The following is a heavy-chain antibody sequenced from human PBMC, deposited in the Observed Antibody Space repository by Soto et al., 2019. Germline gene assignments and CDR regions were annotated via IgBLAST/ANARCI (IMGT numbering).Heavy chain of an antibody. CDR3: AREVGGSSPPG. D-gene: IGHD6-6*01. J-gene: IGHJ4*02. CDR2: ISYDGSEK. CDR1: GFTFSRHA. V-gene: IGHV3-30-3*01. Sequence: QVQLVESGGGVVQPGRPLRLSCAASGFTFSRHAMHWVRQAPVKGLEWVAVISYDGSEKYYADSVKGRFTISRDSSKNTLYLQMDSLGPEDTAVYYCAREVGGSSPPGWGQGTLVTVFS.